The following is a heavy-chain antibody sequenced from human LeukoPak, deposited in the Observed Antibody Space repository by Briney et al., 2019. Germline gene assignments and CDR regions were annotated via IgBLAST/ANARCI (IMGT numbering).Heavy chain of an antibody. CDR2: ISTSSSYI. CDR1: GFTFSSYS. Sequence: GGSLGLSCAASGFTFSSYSMNWVRQAPGKGLEWVSSISTSSSYIYYADSVKGRFTISRDNAKNSLYLQMNSLRAEDTAVYYCARDTIAARLDYWGQGTLVTVSS. V-gene: IGHV3-21*01. CDR3: ARDTIAARLDY. J-gene: IGHJ4*02. D-gene: IGHD6-6*01.